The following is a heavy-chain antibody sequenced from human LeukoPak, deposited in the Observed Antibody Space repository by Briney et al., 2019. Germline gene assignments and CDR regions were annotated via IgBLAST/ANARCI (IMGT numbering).Heavy chain of an antibody. D-gene: IGHD3-10*01. CDR3: ARGRYSLWFGELSEYYFDY. V-gene: IGHV4-59*12. Sequence: PSETLSLTCTVSGGSISIYYWSWIRQPPGKGLEWIGYVYNSGSTDYNPSLKSRVTISADTSKNQFSLKLSSVTAADTAVYYCARGRYSLWFGELSEYYFDYWGQGTLVTVSS. CDR1: GGSISIYY. J-gene: IGHJ4*02. CDR2: VYNSGST.